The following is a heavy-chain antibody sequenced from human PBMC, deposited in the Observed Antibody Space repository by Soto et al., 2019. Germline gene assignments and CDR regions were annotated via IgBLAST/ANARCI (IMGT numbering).Heavy chain of an antibody. CDR1: GYTFTSYE. V-gene: IGHV1-8*01. CDR2: MNPNSGNT. Sequence: QVQLMQSGAEVKTPGASLKVSCRAAGYTFTSYEIHWVRQATGQGLEWMGWMNPNSGNTDYAQKFQGRVMMTRDTSISTAYMELSGLRSDDTAVYYCAISYCGGDCHEAFDVWGEGTMVTVSS. J-gene: IGHJ3*01. CDR3: AISYCGGDCHEAFDV. D-gene: IGHD2-21*02.